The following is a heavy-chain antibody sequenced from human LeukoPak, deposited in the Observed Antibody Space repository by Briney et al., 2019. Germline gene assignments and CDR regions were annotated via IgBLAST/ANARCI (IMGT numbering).Heavy chain of an antibody. Sequence: PGGSLRLSCAASGFTFSNYGMHWVRQAPGKGLEWVAVIWYDGSNKYYADSVKGRFIISRDNSKNTLYLQMNSLRAEDTAIYYCARVATGNAFDIWGQGTMVTVSS. CDR3: ARVATGNAFDI. J-gene: IGHJ3*02. CDR2: IWYDGSNK. D-gene: IGHD1-1*01. CDR1: GFTFSNYG. V-gene: IGHV3-33*01.